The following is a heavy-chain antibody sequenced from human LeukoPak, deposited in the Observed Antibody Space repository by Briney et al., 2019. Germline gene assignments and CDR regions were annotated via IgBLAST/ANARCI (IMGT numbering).Heavy chain of an antibody. CDR2: INPNSGGT. J-gene: IGHJ4*02. D-gene: IGHD2-15*01. CDR3: AREAGSCSGGSCPHDY. V-gene: IGHV1-2*02. CDR1: GYTFTGYY. Sequence: ASVKVSCKASGYTFTGYYMHWVQQAPGQGLEWMGWINPNSGGTNYAQKFQGRVTMTRDTSISTAYMELSRLRSDDTAVYYCAREAGSCSGGSCPHDYWGQGTLVTVSS.